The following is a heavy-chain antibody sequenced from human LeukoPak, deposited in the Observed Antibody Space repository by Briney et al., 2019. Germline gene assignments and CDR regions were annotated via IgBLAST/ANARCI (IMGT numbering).Heavy chain of an antibody. CDR3: ARDIGMTTANDAFDI. D-gene: IGHD4-17*01. CDR1: GFTFSSYG. V-gene: IGHV3-30*03. Sequence: PGRSLRLSCAASGFTFSSYGMHWVRQAPGKGLEWVAVISYDGSNKYYADSVKGRFTISRDNSKNTLYLQMNSLRAEDTAVYYCARDIGMTTANDAFDIWGQGTMVTVSS. J-gene: IGHJ3*02. CDR2: ISYDGSNK.